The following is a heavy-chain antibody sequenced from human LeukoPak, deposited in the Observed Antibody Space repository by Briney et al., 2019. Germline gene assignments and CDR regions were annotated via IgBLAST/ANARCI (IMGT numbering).Heavy chain of an antibody. CDR3: ARSIITARGSYDYSVGDY. D-gene: IGHD1-26*01. Sequence: GRSLRLSCAASGFTFSSYAMHWVRRAPGKGLEWVAVISYDGSNKYYADSVKGRFTISRDNSKNTLYLQMNSLRAEDTAVYYCARSIITARGSYDYSVGDYWGQGTLVTVSS. V-gene: IGHV3-30-3*01. CDR1: GFTFSSYA. CDR2: ISYDGSNK. J-gene: IGHJ4*02.